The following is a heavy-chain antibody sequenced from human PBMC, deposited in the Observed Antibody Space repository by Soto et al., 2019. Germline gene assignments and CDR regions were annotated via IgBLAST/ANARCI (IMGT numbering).Heavy chain of an antibody. D-gene: IGHD4-4*01. V-gene: IGHV1-69*12. J-gene: IGHJ5*02. CDR3: ARGTRVIPEFDP. Sequence: QVQLVQSGAEVKRPGSSVKVSCKASGGTFSSYAISWVRQAPGQGLEWMGGIIPVFGTANYAQKFEGRVTITADESTSTAYMERSSLRSDDTAVYYCARGTRVIPEFDPWGQGTLVTVSS. CDR2: IIPVFGTA. CDR1: GGTFSSYA.